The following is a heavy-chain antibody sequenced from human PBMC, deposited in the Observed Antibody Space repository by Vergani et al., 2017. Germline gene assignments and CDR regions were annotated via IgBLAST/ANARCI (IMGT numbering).Heavy chain of an antibody. Sequence: QVQLQQWGAGLLKPSETLSLTCAVYGGSFSGYYWSWIRQPPGKGLGWIGEINHSGSTNYNPSLKSRVTISVDTSKNQFSLKLSSVTAADTAVYYCARGRATYYYDSSGYYVLSYGMDVWGQGTTVTVSS. V-gene: IGHV4-34*01. D-gene: IGHD3-22*01. CDR2: INHSGST. J-gene: IGHJ6*02. CDR3: ARGRATYYYDSSGYYVLSYGMDV. CDR1: GGSFSGYY.